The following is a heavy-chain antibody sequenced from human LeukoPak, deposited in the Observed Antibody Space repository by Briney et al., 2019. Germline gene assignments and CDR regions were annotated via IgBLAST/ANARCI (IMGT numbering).Heavy chain of an antibody. Sequence: ASVKVSCKVSGYTLTELSMHWVRQAPGKGLEWMGGFDPEDGETIYAQKFQGRVTMTEDTSTDTAYMELSSLRSEDTAVYYCATPGRGIAAADRKRPPFDYWGQGTLVTVSS. CDR2: FDPEDGET. J-gene: IGHJ4*02. CDR3: ATPGRGIAAADRKRPPFDY. V-gene: IGHV1-24*01. CDR1: GYTLTELS. D-gene: IGHD6-13*01.